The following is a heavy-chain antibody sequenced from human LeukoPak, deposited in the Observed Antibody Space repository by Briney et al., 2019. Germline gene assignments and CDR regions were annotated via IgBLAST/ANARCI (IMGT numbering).Heavy chain of an antibody. J-gene: IGHJ6*02. V-gene: IGHV3-53*01. D-gene: IGHD4-11*01. CDR3: AREMIYSSKYYYYGMDV. Sequence: GGSLRLSCAASGFTVSSNYMSWVRQAPGRGLEWVSVIYSGGSTYYADSVKGRFTISRDNSKNTLYLQMNSLRAEDTAVYYCAREMIYSSKYYYYGMDVWGQGTTVTVSS. CDR1: GFTVSSNY. CDR2: IYSGGST.